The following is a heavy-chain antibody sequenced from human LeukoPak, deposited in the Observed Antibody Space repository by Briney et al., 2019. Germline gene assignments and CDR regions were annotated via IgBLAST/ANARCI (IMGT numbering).Heavy chain of an antibody. CDR3: ARDLGVDY. CDR1: GFTDYG. D-gene: IGHD3-16*01. CDR2: RNGGTT. V-gene: IGHV3-20*04. Sequence: PGGSLRLSCAASGFTDYGMSWVRQAPGKGLEWVSGRNGGTTTYADSVKGRFTISRDNAKNSLYLQMNSLRAEDTAVYYCARDLGVDYWGQGTLVTVSS. J-gene: IGHJ4*02.